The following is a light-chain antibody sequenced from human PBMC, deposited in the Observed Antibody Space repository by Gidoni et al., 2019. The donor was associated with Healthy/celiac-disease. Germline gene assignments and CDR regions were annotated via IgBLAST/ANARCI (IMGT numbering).Light chain of an antibody. CDR2: GAS. J-gene: IGKJ1*01. Sequence: EIVLMQSPGTLSLSPGERATLSCRASQSVSSSYLAWYQQKPGQAPRLLIYGASSRATGIPDRFSGSGSGTDFTLTISRLEPEDFAVYYCQQYGSSPLSTFGQGTKVEIK. V-gene: IGKV3-20*01. CDR3: QQYGSSPLST. CDR1: QSVSSSY.